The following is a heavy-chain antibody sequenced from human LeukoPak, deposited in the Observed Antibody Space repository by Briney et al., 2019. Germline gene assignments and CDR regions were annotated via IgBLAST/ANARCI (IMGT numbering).Heavy chain of an antibody. Sequence: GGSLRLSCAASGFTFSSYGMHWVCQAPGKGLEWVAVIWYDGSNKYYADSVKGRFTISRDNSKNTLYLQMNSLRAEDTAVYYCARGPGTMVRGVPGEYWGQGTLVTVSS. V-gene: IGHV3-33*01. CDR2: IWYDGSNK. D-gene: IGHD3-10*01. CDR1: GFTFSSYG. J-gene: IGHJ4*02. CDR3: ARGPGTMVRGVPGEY.